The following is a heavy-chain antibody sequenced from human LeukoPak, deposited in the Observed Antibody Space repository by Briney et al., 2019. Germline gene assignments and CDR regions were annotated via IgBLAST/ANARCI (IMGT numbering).Heavy chain of an antibody. D-gene: IGHD3-3*01. CDR2: ISSSSSYI. J-gene: IGHJ5*02. V-gene: IGHV3-21*01. Sequence: PGGSLRLSCAASGFTFSSYSMNWVRQAPGKGLEWVSSISSSSSYIYYADSVKGRFTISRDNAKNSLYLQMNSLRAEDTAVYYCARAPSQYYDFWSGYYNNWFDPWGQGTLVTVSS. CDR3: ARAPSQYYDFWSGYYNNWFDP. CDR1: GFTFSSYS.